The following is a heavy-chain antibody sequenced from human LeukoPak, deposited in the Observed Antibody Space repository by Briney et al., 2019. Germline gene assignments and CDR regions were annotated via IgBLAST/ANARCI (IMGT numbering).Heavy chain of an antibody. D-gene: IGHD1-1*01. Sequence: ASVKVSCKASGYTFTSYGISWVRQAPGQGLEWMGWISAYNGNTNYAQKLQGRVTMTTDTSTSTAYMELRSLRSDDTAVYYCVRDRGTMGWNDEWFFDYWGQGTLVTVSS. CDR1: GYTFTSYG. CDR3: VRDRGTMGWNDEWFFDY. V-gene: IGHV1-18*01. CDR2: ISAYNGNT. J-gene: IGHJ4*02.